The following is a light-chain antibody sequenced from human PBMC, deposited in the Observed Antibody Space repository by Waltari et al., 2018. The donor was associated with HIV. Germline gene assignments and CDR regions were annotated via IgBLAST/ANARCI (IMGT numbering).Light chain of an antibody. CDR2: GNI. CDR1: SSHTGANYD. CDR3: QSYDTRSSGFLV. V-gene: IGLV1-40*01. Sequence: QSVLTQPPSVSGTPGQTVTISCPGSSSHTGANYDVHWYQQLPGRAPKVLVYGNIYRPPGVPDRFSGSKSGTSASLAITGLQADDEGYYYCQSYDTRSSGFLVFGGGTKVTVL. J-gene: IGLJ3*02.